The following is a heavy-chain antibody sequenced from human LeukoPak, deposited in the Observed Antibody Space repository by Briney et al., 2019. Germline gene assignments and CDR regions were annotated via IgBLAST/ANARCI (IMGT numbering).Heavy chain of an antibody. CDR2: INSDGSST. V-gene: IGHV3-74*01. J-gene: IGHJ6*03. CDR1: GFTFSSYW. D-gene: IGHD2-15*01. CDR3: ARSVAGYCSGGSCYPYYMDV. Sequence: PGGSLRLSCAASGFTFSSYWMHWVRQAPGKGLVWVSRINSDGSSTSYADSVKGRFTISRDNAKNTLYLQMNSLRAEDTTVYYCARSVAGYCSGGSCYPYYMDVWGKGTTVTVSS.